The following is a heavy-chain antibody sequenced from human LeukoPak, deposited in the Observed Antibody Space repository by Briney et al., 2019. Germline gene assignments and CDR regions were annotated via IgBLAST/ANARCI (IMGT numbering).Heavy chain of an antibody. V-gene: IGHV3-74*01. Sequence: GGSLRLSCAASTFTLSNYWMHWVRQAPGKGLVWVSGIKGDGSTTTYADSVKGRFTISRDNAKNTLYLQMNSLTAEDTAVYYCARGRWQYEAFDYWGQGTLVTVSS. CDR1: TFTLSNYW. CDR2: IKGDGSTT. D-gene: IGHD5-24*01. CDR3: ARGRWQYEAFDY. J-gene: IGHJ4*02.